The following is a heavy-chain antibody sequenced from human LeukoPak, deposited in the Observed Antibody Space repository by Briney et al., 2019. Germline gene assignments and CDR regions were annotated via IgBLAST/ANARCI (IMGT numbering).Heavy chain of an antibody. CDR2: INPNTGGT. CDR1: GYTFTSYG. D-gene: IGHD4-17*01. J-gene: IGHJ6*02. Sequence: ASVKVSCKASGYTFTSYGISWVRQAPRQGLECMGWINPNTGGTSYSENFRGRVTMTRDTSISTAYLELSRLTSNDTAVYYCARGVTTVVPYHYYGMDVWGQGTTVTVSS. CDR3: ARGVTTVVPYHYYGMDV. V-gene: IGHV1-2*02.